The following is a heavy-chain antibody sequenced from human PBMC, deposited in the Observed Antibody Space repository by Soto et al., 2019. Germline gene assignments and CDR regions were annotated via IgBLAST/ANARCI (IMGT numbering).Heavy chain of an antibody. D-gene: IGHD3-3*01. J-gene: IGHJ4*02. Sequence: GGSLRLSCAASGFTFSSYSMNWVRQAPGKGLEWVSSISSSSSYIYYADSVKGRFTISRDNAKNSLYLQMNSLRAEDTAVYYCARIGTYYDFWSGYQTIDYWGQGTPVTVSS. V-gene: IGHV3-21*01. CDR3: ARIGTYYDFWSGYQTIDY. CDR1: GFTFSSYS. CDR2: ISSSSSYI.